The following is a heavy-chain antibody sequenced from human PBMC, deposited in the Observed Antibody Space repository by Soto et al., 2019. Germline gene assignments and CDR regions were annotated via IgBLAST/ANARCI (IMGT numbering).Heavy chain of an antibody. CDR2: IYYSGST. CDR3: ARNNYVRHNWFDP. D-gene: IGHD1-1*01. V-gene: IGHV4-31*03. Sequence: QVQLQESGPGLVKPSQTLSLTCTVSGGSISSGGYYWSWIRQHPGKGLEWIGYIYYSGSTYYNPSLKSRVTISVDTSKNQFSLKLSSVTAAHTAVYYCARNNYVRHNWFDPWGQGTLVTVSS. J-gene: IGHJ5*02. CDR1: GGSISSGGYY.